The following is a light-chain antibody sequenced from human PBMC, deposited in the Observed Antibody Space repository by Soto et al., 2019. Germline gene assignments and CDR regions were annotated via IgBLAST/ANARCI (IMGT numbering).Light chain of an antibody. CDR1: SSDVGTYDI. J-gene: IGLJ3*02. V-gene: IGLV2-14*02. CDR3: SSYTSSSTWV. Sequence: QSVLTQPASVSGSFGQSITISCTGTSSDVGTYDIVSWYQHHPGKAPKLMIYEVSNRPSGVSNRFSGSKSGNTASLTISGLQAEDEADYYCSSYTSSSTWVFGGGTKLTVL. CDR2: EVS.